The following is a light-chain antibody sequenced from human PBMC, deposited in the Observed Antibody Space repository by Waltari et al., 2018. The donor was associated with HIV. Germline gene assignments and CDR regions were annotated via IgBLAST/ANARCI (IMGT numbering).Light chain of an antibody. CDR2: YAS. J-gene: IGKJ1*01. CDR3: HQSSSLPQT. V-gene: IGKV6-21*01. Sequence: EIVLTQSPDFQSVTPKEKVTITCRASQRIGSSFHCNQQKPDQSPKLLIKYASQAVSGFPARFSGSGSGTDFTLTISSLEAEDAATYYCHQSSSLPQTFGQGTKVEIK. CDR1: QRIGSS.